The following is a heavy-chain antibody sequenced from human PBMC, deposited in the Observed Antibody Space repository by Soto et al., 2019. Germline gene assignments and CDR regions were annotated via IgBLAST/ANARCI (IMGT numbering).Heavy chain of an antibody. CDR1: GFPFSTTD. V-gene: IGHV3-23*01. J-gene: IGHJ5*02. CDR2: ISGGGETT. Sequence: EFQVMQSGGGLVQPGGSLRLACAVSGFPFSTTDMSWVRQAPGKGLEWVSTISGGGETTYYADSVKGRFTISRDNFKNTVYLQMDGLRVVDTALYYCAKNSGWFNTWGQGDLVTVSS. D-gene: IGHD3-10*01. CDR3: AKNSGWFNT.